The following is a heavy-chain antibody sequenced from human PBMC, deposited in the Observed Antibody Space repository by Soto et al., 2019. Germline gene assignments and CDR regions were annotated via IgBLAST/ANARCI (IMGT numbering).Heavy chain of an antibody. V-gene: IGHV1-3*01. D-gene: IGHD2-15*01. J-gene: IGHJ6*02. Sequence: QVQLVQSGAEVKKPGASVKVSCKASGYTFTSYAMHWVRQAPGQRLEWMGWINAGNGNTKYSQKFQGRVTITRDTSASTAYMELSSLRSEDTAVYYCARDPVVVVAARQSYYYYGMDVWGQGTTVTVSS. CDR3: ARDPVVVVAARQSYYYYGMDV. CDR2: INAGNGNT. CDR1: GYTFTSYA.